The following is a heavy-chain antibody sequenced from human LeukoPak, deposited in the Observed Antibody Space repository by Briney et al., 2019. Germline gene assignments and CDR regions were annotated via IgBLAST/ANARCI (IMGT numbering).Heavy chain of an antibody. CDR1: GYTFTGYY. CDR2: ISAYNGNT. Sequence: GASVKVSCKASGYTFTGYYMHWVRQAPGQGLEWMGWISAYNGNTNYAQKLQGRVTMTTDTSTSTAYMELRSLRSDDTAVYYCAGASMVRGVPLSFDPWGQGTLVTVSS. J-gene: IGHJ5*02. V-gene: IGHV1-18*04. D-gene: IGHD3-10*01. CDR3: AGASMVRGVPLSFDP.